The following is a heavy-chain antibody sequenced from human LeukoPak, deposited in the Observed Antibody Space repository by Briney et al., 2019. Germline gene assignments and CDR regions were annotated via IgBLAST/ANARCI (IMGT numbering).Heavy chain of an antibody. J-gene: IGHJ5*02. CDR1: GGTFSSYA. Sequence: ASVKVSCKASGGTFSSYAISWVRQALGQGLEWMGGIIPIFGTANYAQKFQGRVTITADESTSTAYMELSSLRSEDTAVYYCARGGHNWFDPWGQGTLVTVSS. V-gene: IGHV1-69*13. CDR3: ARGGHNWFDP. CDR2: IIPIFGTA.